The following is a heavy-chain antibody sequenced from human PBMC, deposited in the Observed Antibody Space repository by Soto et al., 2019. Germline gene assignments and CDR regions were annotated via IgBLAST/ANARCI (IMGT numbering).Heavy chain of an antibody. D-gene: IGHD3-10*01. CDR2: TYYRSRWYH. CDR1: GESVSSNSAA. V-gene: IGHV6-1*01. Sequence: SQTLSLTCAISGESVSSNSAAWNWIRQSPSRGLEWLGRTYYRSRWYHDYAVSVKSRITINPDTSKNQFSLQLNFVTLEDTAVYYCARGGLIWFGKSPSSYYNCFDPWGQGTLVTVSS. CDR3: ARGGLIWFGKSPSSYYNCFDP. J-gene: IGHJ5*02.